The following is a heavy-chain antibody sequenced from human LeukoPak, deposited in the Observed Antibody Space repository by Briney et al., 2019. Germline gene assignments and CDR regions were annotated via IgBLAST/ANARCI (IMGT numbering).Heavy chain of an antibody. CDR3: AQKAPFSPAYSQQ. Sequence: SETLSLTCTVSGGSITSYFWTWIRQPPGKGLEWIGYIYHSGTTNYNPFLKSRVTISVDTSKNQFSLRLSSVTAADTAVYYCAQKAPFSPAYSQQWGQGTLVTVSS. CDR1: GGSITSYF. J-gene: IGHJ1*01. CDR2: IYHSGTT. V-gene: IGHV4-59*01. D-gene: IGHD2/OR15-2a*01.